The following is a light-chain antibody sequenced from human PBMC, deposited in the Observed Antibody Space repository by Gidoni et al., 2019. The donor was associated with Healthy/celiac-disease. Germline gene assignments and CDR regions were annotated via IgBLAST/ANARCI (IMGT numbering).Light chain of an antibody. J-gene: IGKJ2*01. CDR2: DAS. CDR3: QQRSNWPLMYT. V-gene: IGKV3-11*01. Sequence: EIVLTQSPATLSLSPGERATLSCRASQSVSSYLAWYQQKHGQAPRLLIYDASNRATGIAARFSGSGSGTDFTLTISSLEPEDFAVYYCQQRSNWPLMYTFGQGTKLEIK. CDR1: QSVSSY.